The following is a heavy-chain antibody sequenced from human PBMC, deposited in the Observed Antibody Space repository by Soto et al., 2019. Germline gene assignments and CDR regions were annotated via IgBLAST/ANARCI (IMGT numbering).Heavy chain of an antibody. J-gene: IGHJ2*01. Sequence: QVQLVESGGGVVQPGRSLRLSCAASGFTFSNYGMHWVRQAPGKGLEWVALIWHDGSKKYYVDSVQGRFTISRDSSKNTLYLQMDSLRAEDTAVYYCTRDERSWYFDLWGRGTLVTVSS. V-gene: IGHV3-33*01. CDR1: GFTFSNYG. CDR2: IWHDGSKK. D-gene: IGHD1-1*01. CDR3: TRDERSWYFDL.